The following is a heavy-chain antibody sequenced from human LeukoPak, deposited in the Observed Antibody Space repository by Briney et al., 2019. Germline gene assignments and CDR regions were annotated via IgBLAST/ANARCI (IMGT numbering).Heavy chain of an antibody. CDR1: GFTFSAHS. V-gene: IGHV3-21*01. J-gene: IGHJ5*02. CDR2: ISSGSRYI. D-gene: IGHD2-15*01. CDR3: AKCSGGNCYHSDDH. Sequence: GGSLRLSCAASGFTFSAHSMNWVRQAPGKGLEWVSSISSGSRYIYYADSVKGRFTISRDNAKDSLYLQMNSLRAEDTAVYYCAKCSGGNCYHSDDHWGQGTLVTVSP.